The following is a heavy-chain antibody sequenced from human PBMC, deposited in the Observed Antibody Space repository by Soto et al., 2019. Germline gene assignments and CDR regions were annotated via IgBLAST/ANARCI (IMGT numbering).Heavy chain of an antibody. CDR3: AKVSRQWLTPYYYYYYGMDV. J-gene: IGHJ6*02. CDR2: ISYDGSNK. CDR1: GFTFSSYG. D-gene: IGHD6-19*01. Sequence: GGSLRLSCAASGFTFSSYGMHWVRQAPGNGLEWVAVISYDGSNKYYADSVKGRFTISRDNSKNTLYLQMNSLRAEDTAVYYCAKVSRQWLTPYYYYYYGMDVWGQGSTVTVSS. V-gene: IGHV3-30*18.